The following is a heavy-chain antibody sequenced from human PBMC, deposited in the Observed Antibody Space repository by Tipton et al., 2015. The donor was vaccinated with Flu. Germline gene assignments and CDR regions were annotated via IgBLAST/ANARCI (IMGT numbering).Heavy chain of an antibody. J-gene: IGHJ5*02. CDR3: TRGWGSGFDR. D-gene: IGHD3-16*01. Sequence: GLVKPSQTLSLTCAIFGDSVSNSGGVAWNWIRQSPSRGLEWLGRTYYRSKWFNDYAVSVKSRITINPDTSKNQFSLQLDSVTPEDTAVYYCTRGWGSGFDRWGQGTLVTVSS. V-gene: IGHV6-1*01. CDR2: TYYRSKWFN. CDR1: GDSVSNSGGVA.